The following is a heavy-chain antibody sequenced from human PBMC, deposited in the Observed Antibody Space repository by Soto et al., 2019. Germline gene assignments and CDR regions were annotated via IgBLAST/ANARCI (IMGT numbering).Heavy chain of an antibody. D-gene: IGHD3-10*01. CDR1: GYTFTSYG. V-gene: IGHV1-18*04. Sequence: QVQLVQSGDEVKKPGASVKVSCKASGYTFTSYGIGWVRQAPGQGLEWMGWISGYGHTNYAQKLQGRVTMTTDSSTSTVYMELRSLCSDDTAVYYCARSGDGNWFESWGQGTLVTVSS. CDR3: ARSGDGNWFES. CDR2: ISGYGHT. J-gene: IGHJ5*01.